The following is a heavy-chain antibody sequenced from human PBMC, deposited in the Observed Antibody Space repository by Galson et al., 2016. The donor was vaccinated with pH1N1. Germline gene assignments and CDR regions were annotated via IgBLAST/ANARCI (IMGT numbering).Heavy chain of an antibody. D-gene: IGHD4-17*01. CDR2: IYWNDDE. Sequence: PALVKPPQTVTLTCVFSGFSLTTTGEGVGWIRQPPGKALEWLAIIYWNDDERYSPSLENRLTISKDTSKNQVVLTMTNMDPVDTATYYCAHNSWTTVSRYNAFEIRGQGTMVTVSS. V-gene: IGHV2-5*01. J-gene: IGHJ3*02. CDR1: GFSLTTTGEG. CDR3: AHNSWTTVSRYNAFEI.